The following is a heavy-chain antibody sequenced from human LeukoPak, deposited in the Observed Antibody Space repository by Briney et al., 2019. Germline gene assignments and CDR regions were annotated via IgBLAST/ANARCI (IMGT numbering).Heavy chain of an antibody. CDR3: AKTGDQGRVWGSYREFDY. J-gene: IGHJ4*02. CDR1: GFTFSNAW. Sequence: PGGSLRLSCAASGFTFSNAWMTWVRQAPGKGLEWVANIKQDGSEKYYVDSVKGRFTISRDNAKNSLYLQMNSLRVDDTAVYYCAKTGDQGRVWGSYREFDYWGQGTLVTVSS. CDR2: IKQDGSEK. D-gene: IGHD3-16*02. V-gene: IGHV3-7*02.